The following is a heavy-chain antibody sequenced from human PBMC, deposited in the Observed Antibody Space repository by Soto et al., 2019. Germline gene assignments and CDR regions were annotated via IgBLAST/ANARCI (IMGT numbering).Heavy chain of an antibody. Sequence: QVQLQESGPGLVKPSQTLSLTCTVSGGSISSGGYYWSWIRQHPGKGLEWIGYIYYSGSTYYNPSLTSRVTISVDTSKNKFYLKLSSVTAADTAVYYCARAGAAAGSYYYYGMDVWGQGTTVTVSS. D-gene: IGHD6-13*01. CDR1: GGSISSGGYY. CDR3: ARAGAAAGSYYYYGMDV. J-gene: IGHJ6*02. V-gene: IGHV4-31*03. CDR2: IYYSGST.